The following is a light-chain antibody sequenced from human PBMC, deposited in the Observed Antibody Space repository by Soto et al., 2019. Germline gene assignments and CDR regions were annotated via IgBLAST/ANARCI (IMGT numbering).Light chain of an antibody. CDR2: DAS. Sequence: DIQMTQSPSTLSASVGDRVTITCRASQSISSWLAWYQQKPGKAPKLLIYDASSLESGVPSRFSGSGSATEFTLTISSLQPDDFATYYCQQRSNRGLTFGGGTKVDIK. J-gene: IGKJ4*01. CDR3: QQRSNRGLT. V-gene: IGKV1-5*01. CDR1: QSISSW.